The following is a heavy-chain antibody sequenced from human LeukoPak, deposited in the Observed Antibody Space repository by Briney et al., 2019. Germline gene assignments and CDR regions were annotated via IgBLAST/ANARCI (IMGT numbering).Heavy chain of an antibody. Sequence: GSLRLSCAASEFTFSSYGMHWVRQAPGKGLEWVTFIRYDGNNKYYADSVKGRFTISRDNSKNTLYLQMNSLRAEDTAVYYCAKEGGSYYTGSYYFDYWGQGTLVTVSS. V-gene: IGHV3-30*02. J-gene: IGHJ4*02. CDR2: IRYDGNNK. D-gene: IGHD1-26*01. CDR3: AKEGGSYYTGSYYFDY. CDR1: EFTFSSYG.